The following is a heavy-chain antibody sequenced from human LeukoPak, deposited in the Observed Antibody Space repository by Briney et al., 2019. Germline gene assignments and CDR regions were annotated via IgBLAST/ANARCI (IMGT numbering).Heavy chain of an antibody. D-gene: IGHD3-3*01. J-gene: IGHJ5*02. Sequence: SETLSLTCTVSGGSISSYYWSWARQPPGKGLEWIGYIYYSGSTNHNPSLKSRVTISVDTSKNQFSLKLSSVTAADAAVYYCARGSRTLLRFLEWSVLFDPWGQGTLVTVSS. CDR2: IYYSGST. CDR1: GGSISSYY. CDR3: ARGSRTLLRFLEWSVLFDP. V-gene: IGHV4-59*01.